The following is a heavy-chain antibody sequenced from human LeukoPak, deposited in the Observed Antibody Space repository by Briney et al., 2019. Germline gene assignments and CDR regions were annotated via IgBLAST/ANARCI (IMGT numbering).Heavy chain of an antibody. Sequence: GASVKVSCKASGYTFSSYDINWVRQATGQGLEWMGWMNPNSGDTGYAQKFQGRVTMTRNTSISTAYMELSSLRSEDMAVYYCARDSVSFRFYYYYMDVWGKGTTVTVSS. CDR2: MNPNSGDT. V-gene: IGHV1-8*01. D-gene: IGHD3-3*01. CDR3: ARDSVSFRFYYYYMDV. CDR1: GYTFSSYD. J-gene: IGHJ6*03.